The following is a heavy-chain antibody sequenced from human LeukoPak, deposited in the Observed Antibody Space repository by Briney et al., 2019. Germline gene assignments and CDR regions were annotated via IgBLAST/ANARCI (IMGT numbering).Heavy chain of an antibody. J-gene: IGHJ6*03. CDR1: GGSISSGSYY. CDR2: IYTSGST. CDR3: ARTRYDYYDSSGEVSYYMDV. V-gene: IGHV4-61*02. D-gene: IGHD3-22*01. Sequence: SQTLSLTCTVSGGSISSGSYYWSWIRQPAGKGLEWIGRIYTSGSTNYNPSLKSRVTMSVDTSKNQFSLKLSSVTAADTAVYYCARTRYDYYDSSGEVSYYMDVWGKGTTVTISS.